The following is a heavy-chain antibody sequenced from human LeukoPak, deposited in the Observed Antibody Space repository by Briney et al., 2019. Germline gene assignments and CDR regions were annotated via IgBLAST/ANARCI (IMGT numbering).Heavy chain of an antibody. D-gene: IGHD5-12*01. V-gene: IGHV1-46*01. CDR1: GYTFTSYY. Sequence: ASVKVSCKASGYTFTSYYMHWVRQAPGQGLEWRGIINPSGGSTSYAQKFQGRVTMTRDTSTSTVYMELSSLRSEDTAVYYCARGSSGYKTQSSFDYWGQGTLVTVSS. J-gene: IGHJ4*02. CDR2: INPSGGST. CDR3: ARGSSGYKTQSSFDY.